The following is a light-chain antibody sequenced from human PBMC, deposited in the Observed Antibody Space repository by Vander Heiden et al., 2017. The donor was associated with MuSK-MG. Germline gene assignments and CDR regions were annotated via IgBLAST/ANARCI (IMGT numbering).Light chain of an antibody. Sequence: DIQLTQSPSFLSASVGDRVTITCRASQGISSYLAWYQQKPGKAPKLLIYAASTLQSGVPSRFSGSGSGTEFTLTINSLQPEDFATYYCQQLNSSPFTFGHGTKVDIK. CDR2: AAS. V-gene: IGKV1-9*01. J-gene: IGKJ3*01. CDR3: QQLNSSPFT. CDR1: QGISSY.